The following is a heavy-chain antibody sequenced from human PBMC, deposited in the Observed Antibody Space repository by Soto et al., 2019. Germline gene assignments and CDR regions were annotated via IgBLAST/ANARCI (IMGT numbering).Heavy chain of an antibody. Sequence: GGSLRLSCAASGFTFSNAWMSWVRQAPGKGLEWIGRIKTNSDGGTVDYASPVKGRFTISRDDSKSMLYLDLNSLKTEDTGVYFCAAVYCATTSCYAPFDYWGKGTLVTVSS. D-gene: IGHD2-2*01. CDR2: IKTNSDGGTV. V-gene: IGHV3-15*01. J-gene: IGHJ4*02. CDR1: GFTFSNAW. CDR3: AAVYCATTSCYAPFDY.